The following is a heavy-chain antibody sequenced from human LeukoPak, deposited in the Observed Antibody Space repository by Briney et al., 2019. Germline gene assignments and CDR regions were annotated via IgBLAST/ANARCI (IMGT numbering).Heavy chain of an antibody. CDR1: GGSFSGYY. CDR2: INHSGST. D-gene: IGHD5-24*01. V-gene: IGHV4-34*01. J-gene: IGHJ4*02. CDR3: AVTRWLRTFDY. Sequence: PSETLSLTCAVYGGSFSGYYWSWIRQPPGKGLEWIGEINHSGSTNYNPSLKSRVTISVDTSENQFSLKLSSVTAADTAVYYCAVTRWLRTFDYWGQGTLVTVSS.